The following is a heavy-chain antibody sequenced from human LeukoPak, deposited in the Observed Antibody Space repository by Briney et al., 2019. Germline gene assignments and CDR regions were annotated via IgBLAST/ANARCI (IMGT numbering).Heavy chain of an antibody. CDR1: GGSISNDY. J-gene: IGHJ4*02. Sequence: SETLSLTCTVSGGSISNDYWSWIRQPPGKGLEWIGYISYGGSPSYNPSLKSRVTISVDTAKNQFSLKLTSVTAADTALYYCARSVTYSYGYFDQWGQGTLVTVSS. D-gene: IGHD5-18*01. V-gene: IGHV4-59*01. CDR3: ARSVTYSYGYFDQ. CDR2: ISYGGSP.